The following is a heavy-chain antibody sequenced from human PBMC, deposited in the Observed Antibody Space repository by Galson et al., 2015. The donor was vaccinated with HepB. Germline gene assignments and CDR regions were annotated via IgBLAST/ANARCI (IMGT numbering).Heavy chain of an antibody. V-gene: IGHV3-33*01. CDR2: IWYDGSKK. CDR1: GFTFSSYG. CDR3: ARDMRHYYDSSGYGMDV. J-gene: IGHJ6*02. Sequence: SLRLSCAASGFTFSSYGLHWVRQAPGKGLEWVALIWYDGSKKYYADSVKGRFTISRDNSKNTLYLQMNSLRAEDTAAYYCARDMRHYYDSSGYGMDVWGQGTTVTVSS. D-gene: IGHD3-22*01.